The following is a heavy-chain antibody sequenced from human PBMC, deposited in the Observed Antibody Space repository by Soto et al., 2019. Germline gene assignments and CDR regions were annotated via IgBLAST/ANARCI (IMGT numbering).Heavy chain of an antibody. D-gene: IGHD4-17*01. CDR1: GFTFSSYW. J-gene: IGHJ3*02. V-gene: IGHV3-7*05. Sequence: GGSLRLSCAASGFTFSSYWMSWVRQAPGKGLEWVANIKQDGSEKYYVDSVKGRFTISRDNAKNSLYLQMNSLRAEDTAVYYCARDRLRESQGNTAMTVAFDIWGQGTMVTVSS. CDR3: ARDRLRESQGNTAMTVAFDI. CDR2: IKQDGSEK.